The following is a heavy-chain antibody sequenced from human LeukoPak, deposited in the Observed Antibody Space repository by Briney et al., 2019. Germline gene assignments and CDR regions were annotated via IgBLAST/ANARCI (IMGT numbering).Heavy chain of an antibody. J-gene: IGHJ4*02. CDR2: ISGSGGNT. V-gene: IGHV3-23*01. CDR3: AKGPLIEVAGTTWDY. CDR1: GFAFSSYA. Sequence: GGSLRLSCAVSGFAFSSYAMSWVRQAPEKGLEWVSAISGSGGNTYYADSVKGRFTISRDNSKNTLYLQMNSLRAEDTALYYCAKGPLIEVAGTTWDYWGQGTLVTVSS. D-gene: IGHD6-19*01.